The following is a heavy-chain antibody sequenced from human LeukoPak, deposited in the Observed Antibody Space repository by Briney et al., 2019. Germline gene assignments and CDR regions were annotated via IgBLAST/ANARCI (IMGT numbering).Heavy chain of an antibody. D-gene: IGHD6-13*01. J-gene: IGHJ4*02. Sequence: ASVKVSCKASGGTFSSYAISWVRQAPGQGLEWMGGIIPIFGTANYAQKFQGRVTITTDESTSTAHMELSSLRSEDTAVYYCASPTPVSTSWGSYYFDYWGQGTLVTVSS. V-gene: IGHV1-69*05. CDR2: IIPIFGTA. CDR3: ASPTPVSTSWGSYYFDY. CDR1: GGTFSSYA.